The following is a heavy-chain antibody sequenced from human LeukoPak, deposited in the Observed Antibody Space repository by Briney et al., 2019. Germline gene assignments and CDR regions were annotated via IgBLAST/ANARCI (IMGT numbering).Heavy chain of an antibody. V-gene: IGHV1-69*13. Sequence: ASVKVSCKASGGTFSSYAISWVRQAPGQGLEWMGGIIPIFGTANYAQKFQGRVTITADESTSTAYMELSSLRSEDTAVYYCASHHTSTMVRGVIISGYYYYYMDVWGKGATVTVSS. CDR1: GGTFSSYA. D-gene: IGHD3-10*01. CDR2: IIPIFGTA. J-gene: IGHJ6*03. CDR3: ASHHTSTMVRGVIISGYYYYYMDV.